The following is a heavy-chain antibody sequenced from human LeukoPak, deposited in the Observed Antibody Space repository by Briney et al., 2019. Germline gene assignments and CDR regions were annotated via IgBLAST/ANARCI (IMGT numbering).Heavy chain of an antibody. Sequence: ASVKVSCKASGYTFTSYGISWVRQAPGQGLEWMGWISGYNGNTDYAQKLQVRVTMTTDTSTSTAYMELRSLRSDDTAVYYCARTGVRGSYQIFDYWGRGTLVYVTS. CDR1: GYTFTSYG. CDR2: ISGYNGNT. CDR3: ARTGVRGSYQIFDY. J-gene: IGHJ4*02. D-gene: IGHD1-26*01. V-gene: IGHV1-18*01.